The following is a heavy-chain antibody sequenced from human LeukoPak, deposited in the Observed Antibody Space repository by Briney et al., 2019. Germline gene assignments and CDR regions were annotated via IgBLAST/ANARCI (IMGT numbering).Heavy chain of an antibody. J-gene: IGHJ4*02. Sequence: SETLSLTCTVPGASVGSAGYHWSWIRRPPGGGLEWIGYIYYINNTNYNPSLKSRVTMSVDPSKNQFSLKLNSVTAADTAVYFCARTQSQSGSYRYYFGYWGQGTLVTVSS. CDR3: ARTQSQSGSYRYYFGY. CDR2: IYYINNT. CDR1: GASVGSAGYH. D-gene: IGHD1-26*01. V-gene: IGHV4-61*08.